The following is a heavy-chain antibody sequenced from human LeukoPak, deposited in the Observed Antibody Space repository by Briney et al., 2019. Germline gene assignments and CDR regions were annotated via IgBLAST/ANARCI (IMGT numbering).Heavy chain of an antibody. V-gene: IGHV3-23*01. D-gene: IGHD6-13*01. J-gene: IGHJ3*02. CDR2: ISPSGATT. CDR3: AKDLRQGQQMSLAFDI. CDR1: GFTFNSYA. Sequence: GGSLRLSCAASGFTFNSYAMNWVRQAPGKGLEWVSGISPSGATTYCVDSVKGRFTISRDNDKNTLFLHMSSLRAEDTAFYYCAKDLRQGQQMSLAFDIWGQGTSVTVSS.